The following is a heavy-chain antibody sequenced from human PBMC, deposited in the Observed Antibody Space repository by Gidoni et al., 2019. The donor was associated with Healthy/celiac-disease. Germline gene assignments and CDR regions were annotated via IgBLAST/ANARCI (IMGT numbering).Heavy chain of an antibody. V-gene: IGHV3-48*02. D-gene: IGHD2-2*02. Sequence: EVQLVESGGGLVQPGGSLRLSCAASGFSFSSYSMNWVRQAPGKGLEWVSYISSSSSTIYYADSVKGRFTISRDNAKNSLYLQMNSLRDEDTAVYYCARRVVVPAAIHYGMDVWGQGTTVTVSS. CDR2: ISSSSSTI. CDR1: GFSFSSYS. J-gene: IGHJ6*02. CDR3: ARRVVVPAAIHYGMDV.